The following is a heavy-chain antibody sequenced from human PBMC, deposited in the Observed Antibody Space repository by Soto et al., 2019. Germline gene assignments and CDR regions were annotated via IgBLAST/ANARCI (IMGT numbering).Heavy chain of an antibody. Sequence: GESLNLSCKGSGYSFTRYLMSWVRQMPGKGLEWMGRIDPSDSYTNYSPSFQGHVTISADKSISTAYLQWSSLKASDTAMYYCARVEGLASDPNNDYWGQGTLVT. D-gene: IGHD6-19*01. J-gene: IGHJ4*02. CDR2: IDPSDSYT. CDR1: GYSFTRYL. V-gene: IGHV5-10-1*01. CDR3: ARVEGLASDPNNDY.